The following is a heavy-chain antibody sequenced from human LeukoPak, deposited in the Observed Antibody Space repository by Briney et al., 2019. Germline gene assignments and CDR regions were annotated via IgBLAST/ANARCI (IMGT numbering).Heavy chain of an antibody. Sequence: GGSLRLSCAASGFALSSHWMTWVRQVPGRGPEWVANVNRDGSETYYLDSVKGRFTISRDNAKNSLYLQMNSLRAEDTAVYYCARVRSDSSGYYFSHFDYWGQGTLVTVSS. D-gene: IGHD3-22*01. CDR2: VNRDGSET. CDR3: ARVRSDSSGYYFSHFDY. V-gene: IGHV3-7*01. J-gene: IGHJ4*02. CDR1: GFALSSHW.